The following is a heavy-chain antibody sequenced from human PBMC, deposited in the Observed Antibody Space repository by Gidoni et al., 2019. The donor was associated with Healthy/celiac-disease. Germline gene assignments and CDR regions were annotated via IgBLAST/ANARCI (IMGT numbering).Heavy chain of an antibody. CDR3: ARDRGYYDSSGYYVNWFDP. J-gene: IGHJ5*02. Sequence: QVQLVQSGAEVKKPGASVKVSCKASGYTFTGSYMHWVRQAPGQGLEWMGWINPNSGGTNYAQKFQGRVTMTRDTSISTAYMELSRLRSDDTAVYYCARDRGYYDSSGYYVNWFDPWGQGTLVTVSS. D-gene: IGHD3-22*01. V-gene: IGHV1-2*02. CDR1: GYTFTGSY. CDR2: INPNSGGT.